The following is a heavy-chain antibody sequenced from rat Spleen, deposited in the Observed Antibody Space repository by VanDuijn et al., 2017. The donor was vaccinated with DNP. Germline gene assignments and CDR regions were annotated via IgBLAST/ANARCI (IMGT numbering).Heavy chain of an antibody. CDR2: ISTGGGNT. V-gene: IGHV5-25*01. Sequence: EVQLVESGGGLVQPGRSMKLSCAASGFTFSNYYMAWVRQAPTKGLEWVASISTGGGNTYYRDSVKGRFTISRDNAKSTLYLQMDSLRSEDTATYYCARHDPGYYSGGMDAWGQGASVTVSS. CDR3: ARHDPGYYSGGMDA. D-gene: IGHD1-1*01. J-gene: IGHJ4*01. CDR1: GFTFSNYY.